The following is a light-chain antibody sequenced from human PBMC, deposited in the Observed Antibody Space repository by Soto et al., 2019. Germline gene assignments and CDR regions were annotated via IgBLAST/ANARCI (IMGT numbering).Light chain of an antibody. V-gene: IGLV2-14*01. CDR2: EVN. CDR3: SSYTSSSTLYV. CDR1: SSDVGGYTY. J-gene: IGLJ1*01. Sequence: QSALTQPASVSGSPRQSITISCTGASSDVGGYTYVSWYQQHPGKAPKLMIYEVNNRPSGVSNCFSGSKSGNTASLTISGLQAEDEADYYCSSYTSSSTLYVFGTGTKLTVL.